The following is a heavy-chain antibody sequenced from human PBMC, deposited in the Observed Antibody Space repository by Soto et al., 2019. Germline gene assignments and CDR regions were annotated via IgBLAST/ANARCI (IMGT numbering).Heavy chain of an antibody. V-gene: IGHV5-10-1*01. Sequence: GEPMKISCKGAGYSFTSYWISWVRQMPGKGLEWMGRIDPSDSYTNYSPSFQGHVTISADKSIGTAYLQWSSLKASDTAMYYCARRPVSSGSYYYYYGMDVWGQGTTVTVS. CDR1: GYSFTSYW. J-gene: IGHJ6*02. CDR3: ARRPVSSGSYYYYYGMDV. CDR2: IDPSDSYT. D-gene: IGHD3-10*01.